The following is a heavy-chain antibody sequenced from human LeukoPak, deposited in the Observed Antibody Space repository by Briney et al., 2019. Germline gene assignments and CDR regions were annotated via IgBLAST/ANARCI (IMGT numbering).Heavy chain of an antibody. CDR2: IRYDGSNK. CDR3: AELDFRPTYYYDTHDY. V-gene: IGHV3-30*02. CDR1: GFTFSSYG. Sequence: GGSLRLSCAASGFTFSSYGMHWVRQAPGKGLEWVAFIRYDGSNKYYADSVKGRFTISRDNSKNTLYLQMNSLRAEDTAVYYCAELDFRPTYYYDTHDYWGQGTLVTVSS. D-gene: IGHD3-22*01. J-gene: IGHJ4*02.